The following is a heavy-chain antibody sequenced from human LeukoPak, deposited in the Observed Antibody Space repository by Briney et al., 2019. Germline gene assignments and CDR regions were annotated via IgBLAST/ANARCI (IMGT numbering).Heavy chain of an antibody. Sequence: GGSLRLSCAASGFTFSSYAMSWVRQAPGKGLEWVLAISGSGGSTYYADSVKGRFTISRDNSKNTLYLQMNSLRAEDTAVYYCARYPTYYDFWSGRGYFDYWGQGTLVTVSS. V-gene: IGHV3-23*01. J-gene: IGHJ4*02. CDR2: ISGSGGST. D-gene: IGHD3-3*01. CDR3: ARYPTYYDFWSGRGYFDY. CDR1: GFTFSSYA.